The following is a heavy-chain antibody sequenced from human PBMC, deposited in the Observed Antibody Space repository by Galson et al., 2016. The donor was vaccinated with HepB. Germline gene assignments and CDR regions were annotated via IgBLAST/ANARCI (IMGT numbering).Heavy chain of an antibody. V-gene: IGHV1-18*01. CDR3: ARDGVIAARPRGLDY. D-gene: IGHD6-6*01. CDR2: ISAYNGNT. J-gene: IGHJ4*02. CDR1: GYTFTSYG. Sequence: SVKVSCKASGYTFTSYGISWVRQAPGQGLEWMGWISAYNGNTNYAQKLQGRVTMTTDTSTSTAYMELRSLRSDDTAVYYGARDGVIAARPRGLDYWGQGTLVTVSS.